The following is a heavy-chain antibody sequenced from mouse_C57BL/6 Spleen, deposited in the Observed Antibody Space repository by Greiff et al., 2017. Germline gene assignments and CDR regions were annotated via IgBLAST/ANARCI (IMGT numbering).Heavy chain of an antibody. CDR2: IDPSDSYT. V-gene: IGHV1-69*01. CDR3: ARDHYGSSRYFDV. J-gene: IGHJ1*03. D-gene: IGHD1-1*01. Sequence: QVQLKQSGAELVMPGASVKLSCKASGYTFTSYWMHWVKQRPGQGLEWIGEIDPSDSYTNYNQKFKGKSTLTVDKSSSTAYMQLSSLTSEDSAVYYCARDHYGSSRYFDVWGTGTTVTVSS. CDR1: GYTFTSYW.